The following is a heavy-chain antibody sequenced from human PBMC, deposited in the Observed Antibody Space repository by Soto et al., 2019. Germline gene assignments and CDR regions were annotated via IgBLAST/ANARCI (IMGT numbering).Heavy chain of an antibody. CDR1: GGSITRGGYY. CDR3: ARHPGYCSGGSCNGQYTLDV. Sequence: SETLSLTCTVSGGSITRGGYYWSWIRQHPGKGLEWIGTLYSSRDTYYNPSLKSRVTISADTSQTQFSLDLTSVTATDTAVYFCARHPGYCSGGSCNGQYTLDVWGQGTTVTVSS. CDR2: LYSSRDT. D-gene: IGHD2-15*01. J-gene: IGHJ6*02. V-gene: IGHV4-39*01.